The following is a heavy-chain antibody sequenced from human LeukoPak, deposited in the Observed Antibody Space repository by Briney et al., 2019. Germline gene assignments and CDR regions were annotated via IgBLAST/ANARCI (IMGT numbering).Heavy chain of an antibody. V-gene: IGHV4-39*01. CDR3: ARLADGDDAFDI. CDR1: GGSIRSSSYY. Sequence: KPSETLSLTCTVSGGSIRSSSYYWGWIRQPPGKGLEWIGTIYYSGSIYYNPSLKRRVTISVDTSKNQFSLKLSSVTAADTAVYYCARLADGDDAFDIWGQGTMVTVSS. D-gene: IGHD2-21*01. J-gene: IGHJ3*02. CDR2: IYYSGSI.